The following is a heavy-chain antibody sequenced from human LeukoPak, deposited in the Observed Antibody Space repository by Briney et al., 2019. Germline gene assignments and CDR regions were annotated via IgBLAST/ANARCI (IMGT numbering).Heavy chain of an antibody. D-gene: IGHD6-13*01. J-gene: IGHJ4*02. CDR1: GFTFSSYS. Sequence: PGGSLRLFCAASGFTFSSYSMNWVRQAPGKGLEWVSSISSSSSYIYYADSVKGRFTISRDNAKNSLYLQMNSLRAEDTAVYYCARDHPGIPPRFDYWGQGTLVTVSS. V-gene: IGHV3-21*01. CDR2: ISSSSSYI. CDR3: ARDHPGIPPRFDY.